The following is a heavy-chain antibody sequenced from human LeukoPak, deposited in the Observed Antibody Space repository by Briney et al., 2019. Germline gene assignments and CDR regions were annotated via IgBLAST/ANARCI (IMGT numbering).Heavy chain of an antibody. CDR3: ARGQYSSGWYNPYYYYGMDV. CDR1: GYTFTSYD. V-gene: IGHV1-8*01. CDR2: MNPNSGNT. D-gene: IGHD6-19*01. J-gene: IGHJ6*02. Sequence: GASVKVSCKASGYTFTSYDINWVRQATGQGLEWMGWMNPNSGNTGYAQKFQGRVTMTRNTSISTAYMELSSLRSEDTAVYYCARGQYSSGWYNPYYYYGMDVWGQGTTVTVSS.